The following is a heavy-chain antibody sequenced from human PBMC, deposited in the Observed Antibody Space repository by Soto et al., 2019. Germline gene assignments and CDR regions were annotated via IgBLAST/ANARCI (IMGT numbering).Heavy chain of an antibody. Sequence: ASVKVSCKASGYTFTSYGISWVRQAPGQGLEWMGLISPYNGDTIYAQKFQGRVIVTTDTATSTAYMELRSLRSDDTAVYYCVRDASSGYRGWWDPWGQGTLVTVSS. CDR1: GYTFTSYG. V-gene: IGHV1-18*01. CDR2: ISPYNGDT. CDR3: VRDASSGYRGWWDP. D-gene: IGHD5-18*01. J-gene: IGHJ5*02.